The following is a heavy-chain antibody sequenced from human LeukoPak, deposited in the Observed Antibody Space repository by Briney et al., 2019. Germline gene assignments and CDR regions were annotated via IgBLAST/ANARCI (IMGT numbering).Heavy chain of an antibody. J-gene: IGHJ4*02. Sequence: PGGSLRLSCATSGFTFSSIWMSWVRQAPGKGLEWVANIKHDGSETNYVDSVKGRFTISRDNAKNSLHLQMNSLRAEDTAVYYCARDEHQYFHASSGRFDYWGQGILVTVSS. CDR3: ARDEHQYFHASSGRFDY. D-gene: IGHD6-19*01. V-gene: IGHV3-7*04. CDR2: IKHDGSET. CDR1: GFTFSSIW.